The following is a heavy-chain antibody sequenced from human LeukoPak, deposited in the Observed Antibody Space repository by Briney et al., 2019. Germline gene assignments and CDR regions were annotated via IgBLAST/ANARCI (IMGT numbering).Heavy chain of an antibody. J-gene: IGHJ4*02. CDR1: GFTFSSYA. V-gene: IGHV3-23*01. Sequence: PGGSLRLSCAASGFTFSSYAMSWVRQAPGKGLEWVSGISGSGGSTYNADSVKGRLTISRDNSKNTLYLQMNSLRAEDTAVYYCAKDKDPTYYYDSSGSPLDYWGQGTLVTVSS. CDR2: ISGSGGST. CDR3: AKDKDPTYYYDSSGSPLDY. D-gene: IGHD3-22*01.